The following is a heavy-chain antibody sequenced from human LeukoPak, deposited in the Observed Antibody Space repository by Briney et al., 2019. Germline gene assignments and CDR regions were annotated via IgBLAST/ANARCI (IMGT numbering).Heavy chain of an antibody. CDR3: SRENGAFSPFGY. CDR1: GGSLSYYY. Sequence: SETLSLTCTVSGGSLSYYYWSWIRQPPGKGLEWIGNIYYSGSTDCNPSLKSRVTISVDTSKNQFSLNLTSVTAADTAVYYCSRENGAFSPFGYWGQGTLVTVPS. V-gene: IGHV4-59*12. D-gene: IGHD2-8*01. CDR2: IYYSGST. J-gene: IGHJ4*02.